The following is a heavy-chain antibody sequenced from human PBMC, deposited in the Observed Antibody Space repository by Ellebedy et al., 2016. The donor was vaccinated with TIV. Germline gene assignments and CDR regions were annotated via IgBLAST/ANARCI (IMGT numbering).Heavy chain of an antibody. Sequence: MPSETLSLTCTVSGGSISSPSYYWGWIRQPPGKGLEWIGSIYYSGSTYYYPSLKRRVTISVDKSRNQFSLKLTSVTAADTTVYYCARGYCSGGSCGYFDYWGQGTLVTVSS. CDR2: IYYSGST. CDR1: GGSISSPSYY. CDR3: ARGYCSGGSCGYFDY. J-gene: IGHJ4*02. D-gene: IGHD2-15*01. V-gene: IGHV4-39*07.